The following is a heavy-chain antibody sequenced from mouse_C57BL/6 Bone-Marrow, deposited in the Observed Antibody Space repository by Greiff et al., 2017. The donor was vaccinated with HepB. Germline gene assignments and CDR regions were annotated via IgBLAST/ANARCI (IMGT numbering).Heavy chain of an antibody. V-gene: IGHV1-64*01. D-gene: IGHD1-1*01. J-gene: IGHJ1*03. CDR2: IHPNSGST. CDR3: VCVLLNAAGYFDV. Sequence: QVQLKQPGAELVKPGASVKLSCKASGYTFTSYWMHWVKQRPGQGLEWIGMIHPNSGSTNYNEKFKSKATLTVDKSSSTAYMQLSSLTSEDSAVYYCVCVLLNAAGYFDVWGTGTTVTVSS. CDR1: GYTFTSYW.